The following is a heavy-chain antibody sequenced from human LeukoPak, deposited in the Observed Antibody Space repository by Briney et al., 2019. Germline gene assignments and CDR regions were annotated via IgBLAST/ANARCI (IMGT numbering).Heavy chain of an antibody. V-gene: IGHV4-38-2*02. CDR1: GYSISSGYY. CDR2: IHHSGGT. Sequence: SETLSLTCTVSGYSISSGYYWGWIRQPPGKGLEWIESIHHSGGTYYNPSLKSRVTITVDTSKNRFSLKLSSVTAADTAVYYCARERGYCSGGSCNWFDPWGQGTLVTVSS. J-gene: IGHJ5*02. D-gene: IGHD2-15*01. CDR3: ARERGYCSGGSCNWFDP.